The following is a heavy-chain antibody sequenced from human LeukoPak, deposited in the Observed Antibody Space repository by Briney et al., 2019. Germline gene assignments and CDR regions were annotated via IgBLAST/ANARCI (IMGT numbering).Heavy chain of an antibody. Sequence: PGRSLRLSCAASGFTFSSYGMHWVRQAPGEGLEWVAVIWYDGSNKYYADSVKGRFTISRDNSKNTLYLQMNSLRAEDTAVYYCAKERGYSSSRALDYWGQGTLVTVSS. V-gene: IGHV3-33*06. CDR2: IWYDGSNK. CDR1: GFTFSSYG. CDR3: AKERGYSSSRALDY. D-gene: IGHD6-13*01. J-gene: IGHJ4*02.